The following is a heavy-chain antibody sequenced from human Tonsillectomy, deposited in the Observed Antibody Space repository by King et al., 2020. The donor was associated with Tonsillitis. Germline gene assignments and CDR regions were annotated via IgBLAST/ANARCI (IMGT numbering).Heavy chain of an antibody. CDR2: ITGDSAIT. CDR1: TFDIVTYT. CDR3: TRDRGSYSELDT. D-gene: IGHD2-15*01. J-gene: IGHJ5*02. Sequence: VQLVESGGVVVQPGESLRLSCEASTFDIVTYTMHWVRQAPGRGLEWVSLITGDSAITTYADTVKGRFTVSRDNDKNSLYLQMNSLRTEDTAFYYCTRDRGSYSELDTWGQGTLVTVSS. V-gene: IGHV3-43*01.